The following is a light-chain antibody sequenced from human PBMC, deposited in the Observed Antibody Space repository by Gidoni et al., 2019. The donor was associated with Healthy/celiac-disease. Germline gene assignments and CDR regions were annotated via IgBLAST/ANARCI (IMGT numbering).Light chain of an antibody. CDR2: WAS. V-gene: IGKV4-1*01. Sequence: DIVITQSPDSLAGSLGERATINCKSSQSVLYSSNNKNYLAWYQQKPGQPPKLLIYWASTRESGVPDRFSGSGSGTDFTLTISSLQAEDVAVYYCQQYYSTPKTFGQXTKVEIK. J-gene: IGKJ1*01. CDR1: QSVLYSSNNKNY. CDR3: QQYYSTPKT.